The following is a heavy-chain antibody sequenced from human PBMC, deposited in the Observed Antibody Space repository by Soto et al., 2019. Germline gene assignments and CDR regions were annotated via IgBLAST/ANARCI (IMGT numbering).Heavy chain of an antibody. CDR2: INHSGST. Sequence: QVQLQQWGAGLLEPAETLSLTCAVYGGSVSGYYWSWIRQPPVKGLEWIGEINHSGSTNYNPSLKSRVTISVGTSKNQFSLKLSSVTAADTAVSSCARGLYSSGWYIPYFGYWGQGTLVTVSS. V-gene: IGHV4-34*01. D-gene: IGHD6-19*01. CDR1: GGSVSGYY. CDR3: ARGLYSSGWYIPYFGY. J-gene: IGHJ4*02.